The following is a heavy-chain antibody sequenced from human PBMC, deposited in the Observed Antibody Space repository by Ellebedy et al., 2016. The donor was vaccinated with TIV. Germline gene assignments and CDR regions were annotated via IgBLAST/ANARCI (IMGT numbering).Heavy chain of an antibody. Sequence: ASVKVSCKASGYTFTGYYMHWVRQAPGQGLEWMGWINPNSGGTNYAQKFQGRVTMTRDTSISTAYMELSRLRYDDTAVYYCARDTGDTGSLDYWGQGTLVTVSS. CDR3: ARDTGDTGSLDY. J-gene: IGHJ4*02. CDR2: INPNSGGT. V-gene: IGHV1-2*02. D-gene: IGHD5-18*01. CDR1: GYTFTGYY.